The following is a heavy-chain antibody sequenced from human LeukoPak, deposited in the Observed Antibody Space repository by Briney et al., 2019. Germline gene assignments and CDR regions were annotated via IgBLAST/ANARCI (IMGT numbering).Heavy chain of an antibody. V-gene: IGHV1-69*13. J-gene: IGHJ5*02. CDR3: ARDRPGRYCSSISCYSASPFDP. D-gene: IGHD2-2*02. CDR1: GGTVRRYA. Sequence: SVKVSCKASGGTVRRYAISWVRQAPGQGLEWMGGIIPIFGTANYAQKFQGRVTITADESTGTAYMELSSLKSEDTAVYYCARDRPGRYCSSISCYSASPFDPWGQGTLVTVSS. CDR2: IIPIFGTA.